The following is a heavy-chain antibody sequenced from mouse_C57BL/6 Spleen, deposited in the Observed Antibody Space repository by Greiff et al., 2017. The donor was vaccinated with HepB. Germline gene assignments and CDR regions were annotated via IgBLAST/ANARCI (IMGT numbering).Heavy chain of an antibody. Sequence: EVKLMESGAELVKPGASVKLSCTASGFNIKDYYMHWVKQRTEQGLEWIGRIDPEDGETKYAPKFQGKATITADTSSNTAYLQLSSLTSEDTAVYYCASPSYYGSHYYAMDYWGQGTSVTVSS. CDR1: GFNIKDYY. CDR2: IDPEDGET. V-gene: IGHV14-2*01. CDR3: ASPSYYGSHYYAMDY. D-gene: IGHD1-1*01. J-gene: IGHJ4*01.